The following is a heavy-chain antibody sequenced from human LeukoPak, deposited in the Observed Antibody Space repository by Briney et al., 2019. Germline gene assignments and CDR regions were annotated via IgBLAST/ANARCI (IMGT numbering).Heavy chain of an antibody. CDR2: ITSSTSYT. CDR1: GFTFSDYY. CDR3: ARVTGSYSFDS. Sequence: GGPLRLSCAASGFTFSDYYMSWIRQAPGKGLEWVAYITSSTSYTNYADSVKGRFTISRDNVKNSLYLQMNSLRAEDTAVFYCARVTGSYSFDSWGQGTLVTVSS. D-gene: IGHD3-10*01. J-gene: IGHJ4*02. V-gene: IGHV3-11*05.